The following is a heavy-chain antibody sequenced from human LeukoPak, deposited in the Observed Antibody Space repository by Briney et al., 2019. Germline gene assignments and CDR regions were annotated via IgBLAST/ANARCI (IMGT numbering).Heavy chain of an antibody. V-gene: IGHV4-30-2*02. CDR1: GGSISSGGYS. CDR2: IYHSGST. Sequence: SETLSLTCAVSGGSISSGGYSWSWIRQPPGKGLEWIGYIYHSGSTYYNPSLKSRVTISVDRSKNQFSLKLSSVTAADTAVYYCASPANPCSSTSCYLDAFDIWGQGTMVTVSS. J-gene: IGHJ3*02. CDR3: ASPANPCSSTSCYLDAFDI. D-gene: IGHD2-2*01.